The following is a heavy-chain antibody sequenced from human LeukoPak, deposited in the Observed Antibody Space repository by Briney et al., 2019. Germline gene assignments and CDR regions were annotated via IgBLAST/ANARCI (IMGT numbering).Heavy chain of an antibody. CDR3: ARGLLWFGELPYYYYYGMDV. CDR2: IIPIFGIA. V-gene: IGHV1-69*04. CDR1: GGTFSSYA. D-gene: IGHD3-10*01. Sequence: SVKVSCKASGGTFSSYAISWVRQAPGQGLEWMGRIIPIFGIANYAQKFQGRVTITADKSTSTAYMELSSLRSEDTAVYYCARGLLWFGELPYYYYYGMDVWGKGTTVTVSS. J-gene: IGHJ6*04.